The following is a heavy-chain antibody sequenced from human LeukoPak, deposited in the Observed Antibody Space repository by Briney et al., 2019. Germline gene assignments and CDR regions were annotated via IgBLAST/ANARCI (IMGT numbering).Heavy chain of an antibody. D-gene: IGHD6-13*01. Sequence: SETLSLTCTVSGGSISSYYWSWIRQPAGKGLEWIGRIYTSGSTNYNPSLKSRVTMSVDTSKNQFSLKLSSVTAADTAVYYCARDWGSWDNYYYYMDVWGKGTTVTVSS. CDR1: GGSISSYY. CDR3: ARDWGSWDNYYYYMDV. CDR2: IYTSGST. J-gene: IGHJ6*03. V-gene: IGHV4-4*07.